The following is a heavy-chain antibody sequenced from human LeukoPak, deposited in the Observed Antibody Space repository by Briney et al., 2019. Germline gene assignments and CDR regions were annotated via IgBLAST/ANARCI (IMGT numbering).Heavy chain of an antibody. CDR1: GFTFDNYA. CDR3: VRYSGDADY. Sequence: GSLRLSCTASGFTFDNYAMGWFRQAPGKGLEWVGFIRSKIYGGTTEYAASVKGRFTISRDDSKSIAYLQMTSLKSEDTAVYYCVRYSGDADYWGQGTLVTVSS. J-gene: IGHJ4*02. V-gene: IGHV3-49*03. CDR2: IRSKIYGGTT. D-gene: IGHD5-12*01.